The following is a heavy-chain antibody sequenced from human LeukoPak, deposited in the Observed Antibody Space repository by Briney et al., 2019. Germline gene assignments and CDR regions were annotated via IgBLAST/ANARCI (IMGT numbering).Heavy chain of an antibody. CDR1: GGSISSYY. J-gene: IGHJ4*02. Sequence: SETLSLTCTVSGGSISSYYWSWIRQPPGKGLEWIGYIYYSGSTNYNPSLKSRVTISVDTSKNHFSLNLTSVTAADTAVYYCARGRALPGSYWGQGTLVTVSS. CDR2: IYYSGST. V-gene: IGHV4-59*12. CDR3: ARGRALPGSY.